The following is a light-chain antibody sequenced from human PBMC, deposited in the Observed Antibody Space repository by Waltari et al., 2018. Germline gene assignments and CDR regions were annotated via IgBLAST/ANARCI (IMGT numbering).Light chain of an antibody. V-gene: IGLV2-23*02. CDR3: CSYAGSSTPVV. Sequence: QSALTQPASVSGSPGQSITISCTGTSSDVGSYNLVSWYQQHPGKAPKRMFYEVSKRPSGVSNRCSGSKSGNTASLTISGLQAEDEADYYCCSYAGSSTPVVFGGGTKLTVL. J-gene: IGLJ2*01. CDR1: SSDVGSYNL. CDR2: EVS.